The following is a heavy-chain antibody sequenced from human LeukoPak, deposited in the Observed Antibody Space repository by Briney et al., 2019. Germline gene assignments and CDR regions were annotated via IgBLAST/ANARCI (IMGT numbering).Heavy chain of an antibody. Sequence: GGSLRLSCAASGFTFSSYSMNWVRQAPGKGLEWVSSISSSSSYIYYADSVKGRFTISGDNAKNSLYLQMNSLRAEDTAVYYCARDAGYYYGSGSSSDYWGQGTLVTVSS. D-gene: IGHD3-10*01. V-gene: IGHV3-21*01. CDR2: ISSSSSYI. J-gene: IGHJ4*02. CDR3: ARDAGYYYGSGSSSDY. CDR1: GFTFSSYS.